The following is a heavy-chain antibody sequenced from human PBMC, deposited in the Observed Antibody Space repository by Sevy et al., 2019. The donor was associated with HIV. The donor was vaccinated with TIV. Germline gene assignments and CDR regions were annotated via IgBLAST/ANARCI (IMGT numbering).Heavy chain of an antibody. CDR3: AKGAHTQRSNSWYDY. V-gene: IGHV1-18*01. D-gene: IGHD6-13*01. Sequence: ASVKVSCKASGYTFSSYGISWVRQAPGQGLEWMGWINTYDGNTKYAQKVQGRVALTTDTSTGTAYMEVGSLRSDDTAVYYCAKGAHTQRSNSWYDYWGQGTLVTVSS. CDR2: INTYDGNT. CDR1: GYTFSSYG. J-gene: IGHJ4*02.